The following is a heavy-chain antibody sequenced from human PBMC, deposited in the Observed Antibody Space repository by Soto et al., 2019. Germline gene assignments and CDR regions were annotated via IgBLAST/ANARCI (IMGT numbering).Heavy chain of an antibody. V-gene: IGHV1-18*04. Sequence: ASVKVSCKSSGYTFATYGFGWGRQAPGQGLACVGWISAHNGDTHYSKKFQGRFTLTTDTSTNTGYMELRSLTSDDTAVYLCATEPIYYNDGSGYYPLGHWGQGTLVTVSS. CDR3: ATEPIYYNDGSGYYPLGH. CDR1: GYTFATYG. D-gene: IGHD3-22*01. CDR2: ISAHNGDT. J-gene: IGHJ4*02.